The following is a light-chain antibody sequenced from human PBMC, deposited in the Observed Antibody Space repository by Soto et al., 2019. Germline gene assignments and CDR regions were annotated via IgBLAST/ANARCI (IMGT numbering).Light chain of an antibody. J-gene: IGKJ2*01. CDR1: QSVSRSY. CDR3: QQFGTSPYT. CDR2: GSS. V-gene: IGKV3-20*01. Sequence: EIVLTQSPGTLSLSPGERATLSCRASQSVSRSYLAWYQQKPGHSPRLVIYGSSTRATGIPARFSGSGSGTEFTLTISSLEPEDSAVYYCQQFGTSPYTFGPGTKLEIK.